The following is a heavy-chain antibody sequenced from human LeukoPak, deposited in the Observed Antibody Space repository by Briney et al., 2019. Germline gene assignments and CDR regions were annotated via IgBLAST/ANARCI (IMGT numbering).Heavy chain of an antibody. Sequence: GGSLRLSCAASGFTFDDYAMHWVRQAPGQGLEWVSLISADGGSTYYADSVKGRFTISRDNSKNSLYLQMNSLRTEDTALYYCAKEKDLGIAAAFDYWGQGTLVTVSS. CDR3: AKEKDLGIAAAFDY. CDR1: GFTFDDYA. J-gene: IGHJ4*02. D-gene: IGHD6-13*01. V-gene: IGHV3-43*02. CDR2: ISADGGST.